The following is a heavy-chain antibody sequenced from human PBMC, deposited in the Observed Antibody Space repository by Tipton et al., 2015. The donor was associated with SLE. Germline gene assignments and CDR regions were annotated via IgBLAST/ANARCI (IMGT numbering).Heavy chain of an antibody. V-gene: IGHV4-61*02. CDR1: GDSISSGSYY. J-gene: IGHJ6*03. D-gene: IGHD2-2*01. CDR3: ARGDMVVVPAAGGGYYYYMDV. Sequence: TLSLTCTVSGDSISSGSYYWSWIRQPAGKGLEWIGRIYTSGSTNYSPSLKSRVTISVDMSKNQFSLKLSSVTAADTAVYYCARGDMVVVPAAGGGYYYYMDVWGKGTTVTVSS. CDR2: IYTSGST.